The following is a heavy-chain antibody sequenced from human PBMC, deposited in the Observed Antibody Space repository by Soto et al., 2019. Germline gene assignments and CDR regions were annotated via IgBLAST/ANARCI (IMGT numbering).Heavy chain of an antibody. Sequence: SETLSLTCTVSGGSISSGGYYWSWIRQHPGKGLEWIGYIYHSGSTYYNPSLKSRVTISVDKSKNQFSLKLSSVTAADTAVYYCTSKFGQLLADAFDIWGQGTMVTVSS. V-gene: IGHV4-31*09. CDR2: IYHSGST. CDR1: GGSISSGGYY. D-gene: IGHD3-10*01. CDR3: TSKFGQLLADAFDI. J-gene: IGHJ3*02.